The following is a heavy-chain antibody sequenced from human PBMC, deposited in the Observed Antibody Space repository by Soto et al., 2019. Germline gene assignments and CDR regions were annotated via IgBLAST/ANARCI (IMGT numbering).Heavy chain of an antibody. D-gene: IGHD3-10*01. CDR2: INPNSGGT. J-gene: IGHJ6*02. Sequence: GASVKVSCKASGGTFSSYAISWVRQAPGQGLEWMGWINPNSGGTNYAQKFQGRVTVTRDTSISTAYMELSRLRSDDTAVYYCARVWSDMRIYYYYGMDVWGQGTTVTVSS. CDR3: ARVWSDMRIYYYYGMDV. V-gene: IGHV1-2*02. CDR1: GGTFSSYA.